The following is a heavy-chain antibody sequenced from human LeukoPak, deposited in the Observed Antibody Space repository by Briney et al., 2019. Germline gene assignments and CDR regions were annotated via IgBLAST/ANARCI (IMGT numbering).Heavy chain of an antibody. CDR2: ISSSSSYI. CDR3: ARSPGELQYYFDY. V-gene: IGHV3-21*01. D-gene: IGHD1-26*01. Sequence: GGSLRLSCAASGFTFSSYSMNWVRQAPGKGLEWVSSISSSSSYIYYADSVKGRFTISRDNAKNSLYLQMNSLRAEDTAVYCCARSPGELQYYFDYWGQGTLVTVSS. J-gene: IGHJ4*02. CDR1: GFTFSSYS.